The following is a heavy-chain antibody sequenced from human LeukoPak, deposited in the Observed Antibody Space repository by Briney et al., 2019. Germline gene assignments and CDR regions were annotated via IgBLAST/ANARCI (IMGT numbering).Heavy chain of an antibody. CDR2: INPNSGGT. Sequence: GASVKVSCKASGYTFTGYYMHWVRQAPGQGLEWMGWINPNSGGTNYAQKFQGRATMTRDTSISTAYMELSRLRSDDTAVYYCATEKDIVVVTAASDAFDIWGQGTMVSVSS. D-gene: IGHD2-2*01. V-gene: IGHV1-2*02. CDR3: ATEKDIVVVTAASDAFDI. CDR1: GYTFTGYY. J-gene: IGHJ3*02.